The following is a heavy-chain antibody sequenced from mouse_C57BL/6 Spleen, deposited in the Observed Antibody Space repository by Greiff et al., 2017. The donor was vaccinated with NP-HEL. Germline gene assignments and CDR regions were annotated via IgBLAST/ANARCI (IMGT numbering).Heavy chain of an antibody. V-gene: IGHV10-1*01. CDR1: GFSFNTYA. Sequence: EVKLVESGGGLVQPKGSLKLSCAASGFSFNTYAMNWVRQAPGKGVEWVARIRSKSNNYATYYADSVKDRFTISRDDSESMLYLQMNNLKTEDTAMYYCVRGGTGPYYFDYWGQGTTLTVSS. J-gene: IGHJ2*01. CDR3: VRGGTGPYYFDY. CDR2: IRSKSNNYAT. D-gene: IGHD4-1*01.